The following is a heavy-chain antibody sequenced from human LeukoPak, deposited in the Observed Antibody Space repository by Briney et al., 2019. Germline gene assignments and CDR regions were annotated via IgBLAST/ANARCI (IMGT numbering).Heavy chain of an antibody. D-gene: IGHD3-10*01. CDR3: ARDGWPGSSYYRPFDY. J-gene: IGHJ4*02. CDR2: IKPDGSEK. V-gene: IGHV3-7*01. Sequence: PGRSLRLSCAASGFTFSYCWMSWVRQAPGNGLEWVANIKPDGSEKYSVDSVKDRFTISRDNAENSLHLQMNSLRAEDTAVYYCARDGWPGSSYYRPFDYWGQGTLVTVSS. CDR1: GFTFSYCW.